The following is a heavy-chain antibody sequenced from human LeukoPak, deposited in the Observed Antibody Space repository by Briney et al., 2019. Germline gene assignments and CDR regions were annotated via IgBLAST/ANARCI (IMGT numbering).Heavy chain of an antibody. J-gene: IGHJ3*02. Sequence: SETLSLTCTVSSGSINSDGYYWSWIRQPAGKGLEWIGSVYSSGSANYSPSLKSRVIISIDTSKNQFSLRLSSVTAADTAVYYCARVYRKDVYNFDGFDIWGQGTMVSVS. D-gene: IGHD5-24*01. CDR1: SGSINSDGYY. CDR3: ARVYRKDVYNFDGFDI. V-gene: IGHV4-61*02. CDR2: VYSSGSA.